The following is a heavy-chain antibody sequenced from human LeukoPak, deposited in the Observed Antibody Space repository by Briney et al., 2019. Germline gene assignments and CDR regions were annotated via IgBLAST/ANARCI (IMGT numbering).Heavy chain of an antibody. J-gene: IGHJ6*03. D-gene: IGHD5-18*01. CDR3: ARAGYSYGYYYYYMDV. Sequence: GGSLRLSCAASGFTFSSYGMSWVRQAPGKGLEWVSAITATSSSTHDADSVQGRFTISRDNSKNTLYLQMNSLRPEDTAVYYCARAGYSYGYYYYYMDVWGKGTTVTVSS. CDR1: GFTFSSYG. CDR2: ITATSSST. V-gene: IGHV3-23*01.